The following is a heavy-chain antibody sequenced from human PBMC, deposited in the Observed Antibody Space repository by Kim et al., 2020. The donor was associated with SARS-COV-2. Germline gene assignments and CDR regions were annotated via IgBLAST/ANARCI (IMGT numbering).Heavy chain of an antibody. Sequence: ASVKVSCKASGYTLTSYYMHWVRQAPGQGLEWMGIINPSGAGASSAQKFQGRVTMTKDTSTSTVYMELSSLRSEDTAVYYCARGGNSSWGYYFDYWGQGNLVTVSS. CDR2: INPSGAGA. D-gene: IGHD6-13*01. CDR3: ARGGNSSWGYYFDY. J-gene: IGHJ4*02. CDR1: GYTLTSYY. V-gene: IGHV1-46*01.